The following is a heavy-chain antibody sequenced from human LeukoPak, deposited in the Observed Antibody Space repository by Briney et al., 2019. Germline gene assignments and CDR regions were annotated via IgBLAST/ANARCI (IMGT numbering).Heavy chain of an antibody. Sequence: HWESLKISCKGSGYGFTSYWIGWVRQMPGKGLEWMGIIYPGDSDTRYSPSFQGQVTISADKSISTAYLQWSSLKASDTAMYYCARQVGRISSSQGDYWGQGTLVTVSS. V-gene: IGHV5-51*01. CDR3: ARQVGRISSSQGDY. J-gene: IGHJ4*02. CDR2: IYPGDSDT. D-gene: IGHD2-2*01. CDR1: GYGFTSYW.